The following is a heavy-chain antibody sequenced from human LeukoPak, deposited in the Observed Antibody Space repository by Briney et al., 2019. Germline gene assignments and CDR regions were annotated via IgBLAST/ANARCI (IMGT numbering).Heavy chain of an antibody. D-gene: IGHD4-11*01. CDR1: GGTFSKYT. Sequence: ASVKVSCKASGGTFSKYTISWVRQRPGQGLEWMGGITPLFGTANYAQKFQGRVTITADESASTAYMELSSLRSEDTAVYYCAKRDYYSTDPFDYWGQGNLVTVSS. CDR2: ITPLFGTA. V-gene: IGHV1-69*13. J-gene: IGHJ4*02. CDR3: AKRDYYSTDPFDY.